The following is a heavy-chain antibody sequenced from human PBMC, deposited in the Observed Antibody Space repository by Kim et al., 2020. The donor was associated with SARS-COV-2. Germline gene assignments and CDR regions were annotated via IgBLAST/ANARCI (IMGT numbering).Heavy chain of an antibody. CDR3: ARGRRGSYGAFDV. CDR1: GGSLSGSY. J-gene: IGHJ3*01. V-gene: IGHV4-34*01. Sequence: SETLSLTCVVYGGSLSGSYWSWIRQAPGKGLEWIGEITYSGSTKYNPSLKSRVTISTDTSKNHFSLNLSSVTAADTTVYYCARGRRGSYGAFDVWGQGT. D-gene: IGHD1-26*01. CDR2: ITYSGST.